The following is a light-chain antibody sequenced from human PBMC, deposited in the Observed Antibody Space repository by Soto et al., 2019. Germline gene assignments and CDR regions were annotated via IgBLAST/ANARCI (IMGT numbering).Light chain of an antibody. Sequence: QSVLTQPPSVSAAPGQKVTISCSGSSSNIGNNYVFWYQQLPGTAPKLLIYDNDKRPSGIPDRFSGSKSGTSATLSITGLQTGDEADYYCATWDRSLSVGVFGGGTKVTVL. V-gene: IGLV1-51*01. CDR3: ATWDRSLSVGV. CDR1: SSNIGNNY. CDR2: DND. J-gene: IGLJ2*01.